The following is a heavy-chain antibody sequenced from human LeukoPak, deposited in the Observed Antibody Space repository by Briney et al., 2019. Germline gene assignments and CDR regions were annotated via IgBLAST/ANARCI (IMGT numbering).Heavy chain of an antibody. CDR3: ARESYYGGGLTP. Sequence: PGGSLRLSCAASGFTFSASWMHWVRQVPGKGLVWVSRLNSDGRGTEYADFVKGRFTVSRDNAKSTLYLQMNSLRAEDTAVYYCARESYYGGGLTPWGQGTRVTVSS. J-gene: IGHJ5*02. CDR2: LNSDGRGT. CDR1: GFTFSASW. V-gene: IGHV3-74*01. D-gene: IGHD3-10*01.